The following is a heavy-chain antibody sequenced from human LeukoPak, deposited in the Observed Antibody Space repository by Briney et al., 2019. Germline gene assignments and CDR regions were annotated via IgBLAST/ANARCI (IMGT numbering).Heavy chain of an antibody. V-gene: IGHV3-43*02. CDR2: ISGDGGST. CDR1: GFTFDDYA. D-gene: IGHD6-19*01. Sequence: GGSLRLSCAASGFTFDDYAMHWVRQAPGKGLEWVSLISGDGGSTYYADSVKGRFTISRDNSKNTLYLQMNSLRAEDTAVYYCATNAGQWLVPFDHWGQGTLVTVSS. J-gene: IGHJ4*02. CDR3: ATNAGQWLVPFDH.